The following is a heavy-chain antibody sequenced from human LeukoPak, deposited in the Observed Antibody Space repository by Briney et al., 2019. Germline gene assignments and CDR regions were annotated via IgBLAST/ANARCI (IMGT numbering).Heavy chain of an antibody. D-gene: IGHD3-10*01. J-gene: IGHJ3*02. Sequence: SETLSLTCTVSGGSISRYYWSWIRRPPGKGLEWIGYIDDSGNTNYNPPPKSQVTISVDKSKNQFSLKLSFVTAADTAMYYCARSDYHNSGSHTVFDAFDIWGQGTRVTVSS. CDR1: GGSISRYY. V-gene: IGHV4-59*01. CDR2: IDDSGNT. CDR3: ARSDYHNSGSHTVFDAFDI.